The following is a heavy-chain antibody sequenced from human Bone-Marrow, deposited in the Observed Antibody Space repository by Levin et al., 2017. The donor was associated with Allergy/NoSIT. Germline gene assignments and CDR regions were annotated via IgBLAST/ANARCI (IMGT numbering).Heavy chain of an antibody. CDR1: GFTFSSYA. V-gene: IGHV3-30*04. CDR3: ARDSGMS. D-gene: IGHD3-10*01. Sequence: PGGSLRLSCAASGFTFSSYAMHWVRQAPGKGLEWVAVISYDGSNKYYADSVKGRFTISRDNSKNTLYLQMNSLRAEDTAVYYCARDSGMSWGQGTLVTVSS. CDR2: ISYDGSNK. J-gene: IGHJ5*02.